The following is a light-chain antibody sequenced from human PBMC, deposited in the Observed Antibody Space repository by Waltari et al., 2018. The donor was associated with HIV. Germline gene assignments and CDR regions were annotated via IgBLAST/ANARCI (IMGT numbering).Light chain of an antibody. CDR2: AAS. Sequence: DIQLTQSPSFLSASVGDRVTITCRASQGISSYLARYEQKPGKAPKLLIYAASTLQSGVPSKFSGSGSETEFTLTISSLQPEDFATYYCQQLSSYPYTFGQGTKLEIK. V-gene: IGKV1-9*01. J-gene: IGKJ2*01. CDR3: QQLSSYPYT. CDR1: QGISSY.